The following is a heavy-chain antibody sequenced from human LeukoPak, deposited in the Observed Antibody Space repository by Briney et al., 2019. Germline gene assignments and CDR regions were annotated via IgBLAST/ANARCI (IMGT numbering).Heavy chain of an antibody. CDR2: VSYDGGSK. Sequence: PGGSLRLSCAASGFAFSSYAMHWVRQGPGKGLEWVALVSYDGGSKYYADSVKGRITISRDNSKNTLHLQMNSLRTEDTAVYYCARVKGGIAAAGSYFDYWGQGTLVTVSS. V-gene: IGHV3-30-3*01. J-gene: IGHJ4*02. D-gene: IGHD6-13*01. CDR3: ARVKGGIAAAGSYFDY. CDR1: GFAFSSYA.